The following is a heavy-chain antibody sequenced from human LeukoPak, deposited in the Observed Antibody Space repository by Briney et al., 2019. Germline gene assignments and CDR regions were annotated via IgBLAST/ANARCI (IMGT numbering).Heavy chain of an antibody. CDR2: ISSSSSTI. D-gene: IGHD5-12*01. V-gene: IGHV3-48*01. CDR3: ARGERWLQTPRPYDGMDV. Sequence: GGSLRLSCAASGFTFSSYSMTWVRQAPGKGLEWVSYISSSSSTIYYADSVKGRFTISRDNAKNTLYLQMNSLRAEDTAVYYCARGERWLQTPRPYDGMDVWGQGTTVTVTS. CDR1: GFTFSSYS. J-gene: IGHJ6*02.